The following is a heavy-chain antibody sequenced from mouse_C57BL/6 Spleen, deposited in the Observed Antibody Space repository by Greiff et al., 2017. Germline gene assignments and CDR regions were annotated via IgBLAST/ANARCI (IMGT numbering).Heavy chain of an antibody. Sequence: VQLQQSGAELVKPGASVKISCKASGYAFSSYWMNWVKQRPGKGLEWIGQIYPGDGDTNYNGKFKGKATLTADKSSSTAYMQLSSLTSEDSAVYYCARPPYYSNYGGFAYWGQGTLVTVSA. CDR3: ARPPYYSNYGGFAY. V-gene: IGHV1-80*01. CDR1: GYAFSSYW. J-gene: IGHJ3*01. D-gene: IGHD2-5*01. CDR2: IYPGDGDT.